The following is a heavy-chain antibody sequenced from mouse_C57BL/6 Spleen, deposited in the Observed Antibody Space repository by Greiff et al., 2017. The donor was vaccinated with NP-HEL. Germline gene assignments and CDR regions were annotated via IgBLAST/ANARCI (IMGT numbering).Heavy chain of an antibody. V-gene: IGHV7-3*01. CDR2: IRNKANGYTT. D-gene: IGHD2-1*01. Sequence: EVQLVESGGGLVQPGGSLSLSCAASGFTFTDYYMSWVRQPPGKALEWLGFIRNKANGYTTEYSASVKGRFTISRDNSQSILYLQMNALRAEDSATYYCARYEDYGNPPFAYWGQGTLVTVSA. CDR3: ARYEDYGNPPFAY. CDR1: GFTFTDYY. J-gene: IGHJ3*01.